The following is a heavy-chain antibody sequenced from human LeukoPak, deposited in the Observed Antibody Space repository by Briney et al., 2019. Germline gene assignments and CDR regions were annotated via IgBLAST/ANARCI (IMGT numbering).Heavy chain of an antibody. CDR3: ARDVTNFYYDSSGYYRTALGY. Sequence: GRSLRLSCAASRFTFSSYAMHWVRQAPGKGLEWVAVISYDGSNKYYADSVKGRFTISRDNSKNTLYLQMNSLRAEDTAVYYCARDVTNFYYDSSGYYRTALGYWGQGTLVTVSS. CDR2: ISYDGSNK. D-gene: IGHD3-22*01. J-gene: IGHJ4*02. CDR1: RFTFSSYA. V-gene: IGHV3-30*04.